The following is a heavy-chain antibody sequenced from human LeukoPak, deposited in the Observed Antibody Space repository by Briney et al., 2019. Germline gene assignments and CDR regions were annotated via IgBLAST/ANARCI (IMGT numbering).Heavy chain of an antibody. V-gene: IGHV1-69*04. CDR2: IIPNLGTT. D-gene: IGHD3-22*01. Sequence: ASVKVSCKASGGTSNSHAISWVRQAPGQGLEWMGRIIPNLGTTNRAQNFQDRVTLTADKSTNAAYMELTSLTSDDTAVYYCATTNDGGGYQWGDFFDFWGQGTLVTVSS. J-gene: IGHJ4*02. CDR3: ATTNDGGGYQWGDFFDF. CDR1: GGTSNSHA.